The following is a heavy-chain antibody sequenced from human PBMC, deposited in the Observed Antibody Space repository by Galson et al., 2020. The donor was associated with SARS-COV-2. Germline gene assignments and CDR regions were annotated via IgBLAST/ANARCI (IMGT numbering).Heavy chain of an antibody. D-gene: IGHD3-10*01. V-gene: IGHV3-7*01. CDR1: GFTFSYYW. CDR2: MNQDGSKK. J-gene: IGHJ4*02. Sequence: TGGSLRLSCAASGFTFSYYWMSWVRQAPGKGLEWVANMNQDGSKKYYVDSVKGRFTISRDNAKNSLYLQMNSLRAEDTAVYYCTSGDSGPIQSDYWGQGTLVTVSS. CDR3: TSGDSGPIQSDY.